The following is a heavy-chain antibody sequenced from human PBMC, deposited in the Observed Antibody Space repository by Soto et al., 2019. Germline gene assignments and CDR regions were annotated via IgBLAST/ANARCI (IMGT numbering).Heavy chain of an antibody. CDR1: GGSISSYY. CDR2: IYNSGNT. CDR3: ATGARDFAY. V-gene: IGHV4-59*01. Sequence: QVQLQESGPGLVKPSETLSLTCTVSGGSISSYYWSWIRQPPGKGLGWIGYIYNSGNTNNNPSLRSRVTISVDTSKNQFSLKLSSVTAADTAVYYCATGARDFAYWGQGTLVTVSS. J-gene: IGHJ4*02.